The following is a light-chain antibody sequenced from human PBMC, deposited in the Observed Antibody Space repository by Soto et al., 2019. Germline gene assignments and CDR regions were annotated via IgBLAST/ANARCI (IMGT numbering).Light chain of an antibody. CDR1: ESISPW. V-gene: IGKV1-5*03. CDR2: KAS. J-gene: IGKJ2*01. Sequence: DIQMTQSPSTLSASVGDRVTITCRASESISPWLAWYQQKPGKAPKILIYKASNLEGGVPSRFSGSESGTEFTVTISSLQPDEFETYYCQQYKTYSRTFGQGTKLEIK. CDR3: QQYKTYSRT.